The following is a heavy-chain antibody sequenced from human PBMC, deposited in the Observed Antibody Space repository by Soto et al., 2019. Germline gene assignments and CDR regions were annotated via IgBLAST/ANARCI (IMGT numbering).Heavy chain of an antibody. CDR2: TYYRSKWYN. CDR1: GDSVSSNSAA. CDR3: ARGVGYTYGFSVY. J-gene: IGHJ4*02. Sequence: SQTLSLTCAISGDSVSSNSAAWNWIRQSPSRGLEWLGGTYYRSKWYNDYAVSVKSRITINPDTSKNQVSLTLKSVTAADTAVYFCARGVGYTYGFSVYWGQGTWVTVSS. D-gene: IGHD5-18*01. V-gene: IGHV6-1*01.